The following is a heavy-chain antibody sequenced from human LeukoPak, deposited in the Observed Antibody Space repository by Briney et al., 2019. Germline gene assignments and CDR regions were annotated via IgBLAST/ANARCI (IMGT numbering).Heavy chain of an antibody. CDR1: GYTSTSYG. CDR2: ISAYNGNT. CDR3: ARDPFTIFGVVIHYFDY. D-gene: IGHD3-3*01. J-gene: IGHJ4*02. V-gene: IGHV1-18*01. Sequence: GASVKVSCKASGYTSTSYGISWVRQAPGQGLEWMGWISAYNGNTNYAQKLQGRVTMTTDTSTSTAYMELRSLRSDDTAVYYCARDPFTIFGVVIHYFDYWGQGTLVTVSS.